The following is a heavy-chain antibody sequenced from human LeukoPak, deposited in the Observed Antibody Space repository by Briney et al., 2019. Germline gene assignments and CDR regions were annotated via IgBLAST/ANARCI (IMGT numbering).Heavy chain of an antibody. CDR2: IYYSGST. CDR1: GGSISSYY. CDR3: ARVAGGRHDY. J-gene: IGHJ4*02. Sequence: SETLSLTCTVSGGSISSYYWSWIRQPPGKGLEWIGYIYYSGSTNYNPSLKSRVTISVDTSKNQFSLKLSSVTAADTAVYYCARVAGGRHDYWGQGTLVTASS. V-gene: IGHV4-59*01. D-gene: IGHD2-15*01.